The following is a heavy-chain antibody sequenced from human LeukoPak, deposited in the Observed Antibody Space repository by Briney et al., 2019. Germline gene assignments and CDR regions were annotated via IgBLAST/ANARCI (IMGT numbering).Heavy chain of an antibody. CDR3: ARDSGYASGPYYFDN. CDR2: ISFYNGKT. CDR1: GYTFTTYR. D-gene: IGHD3-10*01. V-gene: IGHV1-18*01. Sequence: GASVKVSCKASGYTFTTYRISWVRQAPGQGLEWMGWISFYNGKTNYAQKFQGRVSMTTDTSTSTAYMELRSLTSDDTAVYYCARDSGYASGPYYFDNWGQGTLVTVSS. J-gene: IGHJ4*02.